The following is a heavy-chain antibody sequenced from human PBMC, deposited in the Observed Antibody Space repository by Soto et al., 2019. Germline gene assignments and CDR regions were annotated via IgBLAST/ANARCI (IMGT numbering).Heavy chain of an antibody. D-gene: IGHD3-16*02. CDR3: TKIDGCGVGACYTGTYYYFDV. CDR1: GFPSSTYA. CDR2: ISESGHHT. J-gene: IGHJ2*01. V-gene: IGHV3-23*01. Sequence: PGGSLRLSCSASGFPSSTYALHWVRRAPGKEPVWVSTISESGHHTHYADSVKGRFTISRDKSKNTLSLQMNSLRVDDTAIYYCTKIDGCGVGACYTGTYYYFDVWGRGTLVTVSS.